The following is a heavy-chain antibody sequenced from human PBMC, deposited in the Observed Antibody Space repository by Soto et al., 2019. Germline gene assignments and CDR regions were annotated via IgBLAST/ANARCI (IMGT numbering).Heavy chain of an antibody. Sequence: GESLKISCKGSRYTFTNYSIGWVRQMPGKGVESMGIIYHCXSDTNYNRCFQGQVTISADKSATTTYLKWSSLKASDTAIYYCAASIFYYGMDVWGQGTTVTV. J-gene: IGHJ6*02. CDR2: IYHCXSDT. CDR3: AASIFYYGMDV. V-gene: IGHV5-51*01. CDR1: RYTFTNYS.